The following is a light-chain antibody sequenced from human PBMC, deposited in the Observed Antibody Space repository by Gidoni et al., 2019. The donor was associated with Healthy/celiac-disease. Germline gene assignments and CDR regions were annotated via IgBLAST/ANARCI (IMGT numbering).Light chain of an antibody. CDR2: DAS. CDR1: QSVSSY. J-gene: IGKJ4*01. V-gene: IGKV3-11*01. CDR3: QQSSNWPPLT. Sequence: DIVFTQSPATLSLSPGERATLSCRASQSVSSYLSWYQQKTGQAPRLLIYDASNRATGIPARFSGSGSGTDCTITISSLEPEDFAVYYCQQSSNWPPLTFGGGTKAEIK.